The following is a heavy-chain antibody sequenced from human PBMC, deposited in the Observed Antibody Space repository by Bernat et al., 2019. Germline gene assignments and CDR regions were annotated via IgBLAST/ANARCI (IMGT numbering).Heavy chain of an antibody. D-gene: IGHD2/OR15-2a*01. V-gene: IGHV3-23*04. CDR2: ISGSGAGT. CDR3: AKDLSRPYYFDY. Sequence: EVQLVESGGVLVQPGGSLRLSCVASGFTFSSYGMSWVRQAPGKGLEWVSAISGSGAGTYYADSVKGRFTLSRDNSKNTLYLQMNSLRAEDTAVYYCAKDLSRPYYFDYWGQGTLVTVSS. J-gene: IGHJ4*02. CDR1: GFTFSSYG.